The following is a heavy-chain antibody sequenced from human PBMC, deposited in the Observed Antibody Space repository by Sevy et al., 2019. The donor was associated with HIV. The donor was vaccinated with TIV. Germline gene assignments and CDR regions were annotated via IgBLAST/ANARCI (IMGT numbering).Heavy chain of an antibody. J-gene: IGHJ4*02. Sequence: GGSLRLSCAASGFTFSSXXXXXXXXAPGKGLXXXSXISGSGGSTYYADSVKGRFTISRDNSKNTLYLQMNSLRAEDTAVYYCAKDGEGSSGWYRWFDYWGQGTLVTVSS. D-gene: IGHD6-19*01. CDR1: GFTFSSXX. CDR2: ISGSGGST. CDR3: AKDGEGSSGWYRWFDY. V-gene: IGHV3-23*01.